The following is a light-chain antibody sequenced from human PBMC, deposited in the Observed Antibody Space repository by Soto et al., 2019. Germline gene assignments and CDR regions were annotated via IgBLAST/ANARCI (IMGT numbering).Light chain of an antibody. CDR3: CSYAGSCTLVV. J-gene: IGLJ2*01. CDR1: SSDVGSYNY. Sequence: QSVLTQPRSVSGSPGQSVTISCTGTSSDVGSYNYVSWYQHHPGKAPKLMIYDVSKRPSGVPDRFSGSKSGNTASLTISGLQAEDEADYYCCSYAGSCTLVVFGGGTKLTVL. V-gene: IGLV2-11*01. CDR2: DVS.